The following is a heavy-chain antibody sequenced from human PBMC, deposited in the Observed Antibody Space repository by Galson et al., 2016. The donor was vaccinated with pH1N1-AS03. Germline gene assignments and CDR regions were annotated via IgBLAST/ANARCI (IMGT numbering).Heavy chain of an antibody. D-gene: IGHD3-22*01. Sequence: SLRLSCVASGFTFSNAWMSWVRQAPGKGLEWVGRIKSKTDGGTTDYAAPVKGRFTISRDDSKNTLFLQMSSLKTEDTAVFYCTTDRDYHDSYWGMDVWGQGTTVTVSS. CDR3: TTDRDYHDSYWGMDV. V-gene: IGHV3-15*01. J-gene: IGHJ6*02. CDR1: GFTFSNAW. CDR2: IKSKTDGGTT.